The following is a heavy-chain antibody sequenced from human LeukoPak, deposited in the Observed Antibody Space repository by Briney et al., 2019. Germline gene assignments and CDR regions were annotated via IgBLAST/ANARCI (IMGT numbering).Heavy chain of an antibody. CDR3: TRDYEWSRY. CDR2: IRSKPYGGTT. J-gene: IGHJ4*02. Sequence: GRSLRLSSTASGFTFGYYAMSWVRQAPGKGLEWVGFIRSKPYGGTTEYAASVKGRFTISIDDSEIIAYLQINTRKTEDTVVYYCTRDYEWSRYWGQGTLVTVSS. CDR1: GFTFGYYA. V-gene: IGHV3-49*04. D-gene: IGHD3-16*01.